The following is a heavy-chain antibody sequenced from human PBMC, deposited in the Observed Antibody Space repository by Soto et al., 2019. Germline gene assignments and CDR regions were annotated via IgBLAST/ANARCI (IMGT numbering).Heavy chain of an antibody. CDR3: AKLNVGSSCWDSSDAFDI. Sequence: QVQLVESGGGVVQPGRSLRLSCAASGFTFSSYGMHWVRQAPGKGLEWVAVISYDGSNKYYADSVKGRFTISRDNSKNTRYLQMNSLRAEDTAVYYCAKLNVGSSCWDSSDAFDIWGQGTMVTVSS. J-gene: IGHJ3*02. V-gene: IGHV3-30*18. CDR1: GFTFSSYG. D-gene: IGHD6-19*01. CDR2: ISYDGSNK.